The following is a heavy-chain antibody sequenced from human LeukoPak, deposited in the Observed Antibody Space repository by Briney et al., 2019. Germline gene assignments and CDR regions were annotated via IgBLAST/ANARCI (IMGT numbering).Heavy chain of an antibody. V-gene: IGHV3-30*16. Sequence: GGPLRSSCAGPGFTSRGFAMTWFGQAPAKGQDGWPLTSYGGQHKYYADSVRGRFTISRDNSNNTLYLQMNSLRPEDTALYYCARDEWLEQLAYYFDSWGQGTLVTVSS. CDR1: GFTSRGFA. D-gene: IGHD1-1*01. CDR2: TSYGGQHK. J-gene: IGHJ4*02. CDR3: ARDEWLEQLAYYFDS.